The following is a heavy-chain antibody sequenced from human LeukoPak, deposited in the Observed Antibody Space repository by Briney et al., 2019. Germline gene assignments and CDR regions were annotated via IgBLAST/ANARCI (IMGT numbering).Heavy chain of an antibody. CDR3: ASGSYHHSFY. D-gene: IGHD1-26*01. CDR2: ISSSSSTI. J-gene: IGHJ4*02. V-gene: IGHV3-48*02. Sequence: TGGSLRLSCAASGFTFSSYSMNWVRQAPGKGLEWVSYISSSSSTIYYADSVKGRFNISRDNAKNSLYLQMNSLRDEDTAVYYCASGSYHHSFYWGQGTLVTVSS. CDR1: GFTFSSYS.